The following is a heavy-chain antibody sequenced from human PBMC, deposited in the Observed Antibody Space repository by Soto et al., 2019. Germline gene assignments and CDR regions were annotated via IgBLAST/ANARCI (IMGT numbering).Heavy chain of an antibody. J-gene: IGHJ6*02. CDR1: GFAFSNYA. CDR3: AMLNSWCHSYRGMDY. Sequence: PGGSLRLSCAPSGFAFSNYAMNWVRQAPGKELEWVSAISGSGGNTFYTDSVKGRFTISRDNSKNTLYLQMNSLRAEDTAIYYCAMLNSWCHSYRGMDYWGQGTTVTVSS. CDR2: ISGSGGNT. D-gene: IGHD2-21*01. V-gene: IGHV3-23*01.